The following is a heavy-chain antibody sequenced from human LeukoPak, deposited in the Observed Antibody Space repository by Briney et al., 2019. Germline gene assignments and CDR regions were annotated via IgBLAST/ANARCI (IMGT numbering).Heavy chain of an antibody. CDR3: ARDRGIVGDPIDY. Sequence: SETLSLTCTVSGGSISSYYWSWIRQPPGKGLEWIGYIYYSGSTFYNPSLKSRVAISVDTSKNQFSLKLSSVIAADTAVYYCARDRGIVGDPIDYWGQGTLVTVSS. CDR2: IYYSGST. CDR1: GGSISSYY. V-gene: IGHV4-59*12. J-gene: IGHJ4*02. D-gene: IGHD1-26*01.